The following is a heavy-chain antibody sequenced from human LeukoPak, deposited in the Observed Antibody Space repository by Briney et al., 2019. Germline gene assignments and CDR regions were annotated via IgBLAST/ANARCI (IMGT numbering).Heavy chain of an antibody. CDR2: INHSGST. Sequence: SETLSLTCAVYGGSFSGYYWSWIRQPPGKGLEWIGEINHSGSTNYNPSLKSRVTISVDTSKNQFSLKLSSVTAADTAVYYCASAGSSRYSPPVGYWGQGTLVTVSS. CDR1: GGSFSGYY. J-gene: IGHJ4*02. D-gene: IGHD3-22*01. V-gene: IGHV4-34*01. CDR3: ASAGSSRYSPPVGY.